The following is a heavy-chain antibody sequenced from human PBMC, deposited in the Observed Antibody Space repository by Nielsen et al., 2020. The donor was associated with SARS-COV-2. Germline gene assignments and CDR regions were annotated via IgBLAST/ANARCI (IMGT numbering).Heavy chain of an antibody. Sequence: WVRQAPGQGLEWMGGIIPIFGTANYAQKFQGRVTITADESTSTAYMELSSLRSEDTAVYYCARVRPQGNCDFWSGYLNYYYGMDVWGQGTTVTVSS. D-gene: IGHD3-3*01. J-gene: IGHJ6*02. CDR2: IIPIFGTA. V-gene: IGHV1-69*01. CDR3: ARVRPQGNCDFWSGYLNYYYGMDV.